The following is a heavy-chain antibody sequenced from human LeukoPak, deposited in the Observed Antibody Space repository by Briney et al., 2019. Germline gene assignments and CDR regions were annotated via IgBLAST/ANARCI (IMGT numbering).Heavy chain of an antibody. CDR1: GYTFTGYY. J-gene: IGHJ6*03. V-gene: IGHV1-69*13. Sequence: SVKVSCKASGYTFTGYYMHWVRQAPGQGLEWMGGIIPIFGTANYAQKFQGRVTITADESTSTAYMELSSLRSEDTAVYYCASLGGSSSWYGNYYYMDVWGKGTTVTISS. CDR2: IIPIFGTA. CDR3: ASLGGSSSWYGNYYYMDV. D-gene: IGHD6-13*01.